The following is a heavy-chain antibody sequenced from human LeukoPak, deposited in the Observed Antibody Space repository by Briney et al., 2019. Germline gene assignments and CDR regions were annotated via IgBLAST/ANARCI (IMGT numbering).Heavy chain of an antibody. J-gene: IGHJ6*03. V-gene: IGHV1-2*02. CDR2: INPNSGGT. Sequence: ASVKVSCKASGHTFNGYYMHWVRQAPGQGLECMGWINPNSGGTNYAQKFQGRVTMTRDTSISTAYMELSRLRSDDTVVYYCARGMEPYYYMDVWGKGTTVTVSS. D-gene: IGHD1-26*01. CDR3: ARGMEPYYYMDV. CDR1: GHTFNGYY.